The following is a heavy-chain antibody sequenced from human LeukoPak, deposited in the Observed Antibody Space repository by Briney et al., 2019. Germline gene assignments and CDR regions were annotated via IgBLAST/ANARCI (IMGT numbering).Heavy chain of an antibody. Sequence: SETLSLTCAVYGGSCSGYYWSWIRQPPGKGLEWIGEINHSGSHNYNPSLKSRATISVDTSKNQFSLKLSSVTAADTAVYYCARETVAYDAFDIWGQGTMVTVSS. CDR1: GGSCSGYY. V-gene: IGHV4-34*01. D-gene: IGHD6-19*01. J-gene: IGHJ3*02. CDR2: INHSGSH. CDR3: ARETVAYDAFDI.